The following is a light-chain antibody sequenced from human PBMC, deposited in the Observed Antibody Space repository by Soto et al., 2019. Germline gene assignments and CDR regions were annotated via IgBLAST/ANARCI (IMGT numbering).Light chain of an antibody. V-gene: IGLV1-51*01. Sequence: QSVLTQPPSVSAAPGQKVTISSSGSSSNIGNNYVSWYQQLPGTAPKLLIYDNNKLPSGIPDRFSGSKSGTSATLGITGLQTGDEADYYCRTWDSSLSAVVFGGGTKLTVL. CDR1: SSNIGNNY. CDR2: DNN. CDR3: RTWDSSLSAVV. J-gene: IGLJ2*01.